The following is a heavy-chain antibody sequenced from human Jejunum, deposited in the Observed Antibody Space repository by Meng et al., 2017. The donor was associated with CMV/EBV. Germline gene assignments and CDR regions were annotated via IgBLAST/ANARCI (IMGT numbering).Heavy chain of an antibody. CDR2: IRYDGDNK. V-gene: IGHV3-30*02. D-gene: IGHD3-10*01. CDR1: GFTFSDYG. J-gene: IGHJ4*02. Sequence: QMQLVESXXXXXQXXGYLRLSCAASGFTFSDYGMHWIRQAPGKGLEWVAFIRYDGDNKYYADSVKGRFTISRDNFNNMLYLQMNSLRTEDTAVYYCTKDQVLLWGQGTLVTVSS. CDR3: TKDQVLL.